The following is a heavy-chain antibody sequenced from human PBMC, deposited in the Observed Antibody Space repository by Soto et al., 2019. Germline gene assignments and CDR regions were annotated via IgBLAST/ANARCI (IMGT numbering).Heavy chain of an antibody. D-gene: IGHD3-10*01. J-gene: IGHJ6*02. Sequence: ASVKVSCKASGYTFTSYGISWVRQAPGQGLEWMGWISAYNGNTNYAQELQGIVTMTTDTSTSTAYMELRSLRSDDTAVYYCAREEYYGSGSHLLVNYYYYGMDVWGQGTTVTVSS. CDR3: AREEYYGSGSHLLVNYYYYGMDV. V-gene: IGHV1-18*04. CDR2: ISAYNGNT. CDR1: GYTFTSYG.